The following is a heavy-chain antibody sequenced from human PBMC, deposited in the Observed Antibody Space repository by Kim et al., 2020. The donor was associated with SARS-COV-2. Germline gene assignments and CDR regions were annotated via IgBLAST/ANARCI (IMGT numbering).Heavy chain of an antibody. Sequence: RGRFTISRDNSKNTLYLQMNSLRAEDTAVYYCARDGDYGDYITIHYGMDVWGQGTTVTVSS. J-gene: IGHJ6*02. V-gene: IGHV3-30*07. D-gene: IGHD4-17*01. CDR3: ARDGDYGDYITIHYGMDV.